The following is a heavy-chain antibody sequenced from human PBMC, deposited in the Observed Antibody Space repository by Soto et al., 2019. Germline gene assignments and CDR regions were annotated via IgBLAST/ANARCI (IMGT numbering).Heavy chain of an antibody. CDR2: VYNSGGT. CDR1: GGSVSSGSYY. J-gene: IGHJ4*02. V-gene: IGHV4-61*01. Sequence: PSETLSLTCTVSGGSVSSGSYYWTWIRQPPGRGLEWIGYVYNSGGTDYSPSLKNRVAISVDTSKNPFSLKLDSVTAADTAIYYCAREGRTGLNFDYWGQGTVVTVPQ. CDR3: AREGRTGLNFDY. D-gene: IGHD1-1*01.